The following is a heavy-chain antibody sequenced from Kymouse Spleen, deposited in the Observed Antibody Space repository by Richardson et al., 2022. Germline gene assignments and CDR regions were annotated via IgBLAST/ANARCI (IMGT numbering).Heavy chain of an antibody. D-gene: IGHD3-10*01. CDR3: ARDIDYGSGSYYNHYYYGMDV. J-gene: IGHJ6*02. V-gene: IGHV4-61*01. Sequence: QVQLQESGPGLVKPSETLSLTCTVSGGSVSSGSYYWSWIRQPPGKGLEWIGYIYYSGSTNYNPSLKSRVTISVDTSKNQFSLKLSSVTAADTAVYYCARDIDYGSGSYYNHYYYGMDVWGQGTTVTVSS. CDR2: IYYSGST. CDR1: GGSVSSGSYY.